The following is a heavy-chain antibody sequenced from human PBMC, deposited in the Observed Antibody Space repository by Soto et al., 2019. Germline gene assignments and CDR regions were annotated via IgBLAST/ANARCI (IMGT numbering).Heavy chain of an antibody. J-gene: IGHJ5*02. CDR1: GFTVSSYS. V-gene: IGHV3-48*01. D-gene: IGHD4-17*01. CDR3: ARDYCGAKRVLIWFGP. Sequence: EVQLVESGGGLVQPGGSLRLSCAASGFTVSSYSMNWVRQAPGKGLEWVSYISSSSSTIYYADSVKGRFTISRANAKNSVYLQKTSLRAEATAVYYCARDYCGAKRVLIWFGPWGQGTLVTVSS. CDR2: ISSSSSTI.